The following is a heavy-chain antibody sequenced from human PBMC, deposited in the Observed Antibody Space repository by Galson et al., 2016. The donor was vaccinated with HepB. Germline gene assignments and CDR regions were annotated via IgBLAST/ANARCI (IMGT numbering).Heavy chain of an antibody. CDR2: IDPSDSYT. D-gene: IGHD2/OR15-2a*01. Sequence: QSGAEVKKPGESLRISCKGSEYSFTNYWISWVRQMPGKGLEWMGRIDPSDSYTHYSPSFQGHGTISVDKSINTAYRQWSSLKASDTAIYFLARHSPGNRAHWYFDPWGRGTLLTVSS. CDR1: EYSFTNYW. CDR3: ARHSPGNRAHWYFDP. J-gene: IGHJ2*01. V-gene: IGHV5-10-1*01.